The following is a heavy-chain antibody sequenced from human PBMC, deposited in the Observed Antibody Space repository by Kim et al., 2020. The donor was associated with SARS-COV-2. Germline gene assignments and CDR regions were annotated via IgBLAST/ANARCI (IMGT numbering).Heavy chain of an antibody. V-gene: IGHV3-23*01. CDR2: ST. D-gene: IGHD4-4*01. J-gene: IGHJ4*02. Sequence: STYYADSVKGRFTISRDNSKNTLYLQMNSLRAEDTAVYYCAIRGNSGWPNWGQGTLVTVSS. CDR3: AIRGNSGWPN.